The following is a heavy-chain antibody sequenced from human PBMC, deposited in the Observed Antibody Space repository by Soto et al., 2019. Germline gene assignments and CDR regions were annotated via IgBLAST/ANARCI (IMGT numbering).Heavy chain of an antibody. V-gene: IGHV1-69*12. CDR2: IIPIFGTA. CDR3: ALWAVADFSLYYYYYYGMDV. D-gene: IGHD6-19*01. Sequence: QVQLVQSGAEVKKPGSSVKVSCKASGGTFSSYAISWVRQAPGQGLEWMGGIIPIFGTANYAQKFQGRVTITADESTSTAYMELSSLRSEDTAVYYCALWAVADFSLYYYYYYGMDVWGQGTTVTVSS. CDR1: GGTFSSYA. J-gene: IGHJ6*02.